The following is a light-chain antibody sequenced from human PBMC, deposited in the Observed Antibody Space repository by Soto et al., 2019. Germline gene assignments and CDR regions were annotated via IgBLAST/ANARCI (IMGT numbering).Light chain of an antibody. V-gene: IGKV3-20*01. CDR2: GAS. CDR3: QQYGSSPRT. CDR1: QSVSSSY. Sequence: EIVLTQSPGNLSLSPGERATLSCRASQSVSSSYLAWYQQKPGQAPRLLIYGASSRATGITDRFSGSGSGTDVTLTISRLEPEDFAVYYCQQYGSSPRTFGQGTKVEI. J-gene: IGKJ1*01.